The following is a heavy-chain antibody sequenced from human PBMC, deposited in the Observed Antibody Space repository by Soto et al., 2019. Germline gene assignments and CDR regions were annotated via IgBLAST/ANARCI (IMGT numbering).Heavy chain of an antibody. CDR2: IYHSGDS. CDR3: ARESYKNGYPHNWFDP. J-gene: IGHJ5*02. D-gene: IGHD3-22*01. V-gene: IGHV4-31*03. Sequence: SETLSLTCTVSGGSISSDGYYWSWIRQHPGKGLEYIGYIYHSGDSYYTPSLGRRVTISVDTSENQFSLHLRSVTAADTAVYYCARESYKNGYPHNWFDPWGQG. CDR1: GGSISSDGYY.